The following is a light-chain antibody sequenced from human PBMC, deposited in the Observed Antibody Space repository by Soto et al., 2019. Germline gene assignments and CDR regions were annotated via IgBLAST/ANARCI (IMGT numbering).Light chain of an antibody. CDR3: NSYTTSGTYV. CDR2: DVS. Sequence: QSALTQPASVSGSPGQSITISCTGSDSDVGGHNYVSWYQKYPGKGPKLIICDVSHRPSGVSDRFSGSKSGNTASLTISGLQAEDEADYYCNSYTTSGTYVFGTGTKVTVL. J-gene: IGLJ1*01. CDR1: DSDVGGHNY. V-gene: IGLV2-14*03.